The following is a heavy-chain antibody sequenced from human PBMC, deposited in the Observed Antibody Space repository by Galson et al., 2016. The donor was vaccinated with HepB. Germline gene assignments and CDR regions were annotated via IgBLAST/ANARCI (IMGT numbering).Heavy chain of an antibody. CDR2: MYYSGIT. J-gene: IGHJ4*02. V-gene: IGHV4-39*01. CDR1: GGSISSSSYY. CDR3: ARQYERYYDILTGYYREYDMYFDS. Sequence: SETLSLTCTVSGGSISSSSYYWAWIRQPPGKGLEWIASMYYSGITYYNPSLKSRVTINLDTSKNLFSLKLSSVTAADTAVYYCARQYERYYDILTGYYREYDMYFDSWPGNPRHRLL. D-gene: IGHD3-9*01.